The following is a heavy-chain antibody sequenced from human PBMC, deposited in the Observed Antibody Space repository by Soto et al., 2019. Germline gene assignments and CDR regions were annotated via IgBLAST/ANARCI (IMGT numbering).Heavy chain of an antibody. J-gene: IGHJ6*02. CDR3: ARGGYSSTWSNLLDRSGLDV. CDR2: IVPLFRTT. CDR1: GGTFSSYA. D-gene: IGHD6-13*01. V-gene: IGHV1-69*06. Sequence: QVQLVQSGAEAKKPGSSVKVSCKTSGGTFSSYAISWVRQAPGQGLEWMGGIVPLFRTTNYAQKLQGRVTNTADTSTYTVYMEVRGRRSGDTSVYYCARGGYSSTWSNLLDRSGLDVWGQGTTVTVSS.